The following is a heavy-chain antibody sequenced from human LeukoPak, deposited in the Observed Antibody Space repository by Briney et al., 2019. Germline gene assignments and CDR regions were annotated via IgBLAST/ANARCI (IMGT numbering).Heavy chain of an antibody. Sequence: SETLSLTCAVSGGSFSGYYWSWIRQPAEKGLEWIGRIYSSGSANYNPSLKSRVTMSLDTSKKQFYLQMNSVTAADTAIYYCARERSSGLALWGQGALVTVSS. CDR2: IYSSGSA. CDR1: GGSFSGYY. D-gene: IGHD6-19*01. J-gene: IGHJ5*02. CDR3: ARERSSGLAL. V-gene: IGHV4-4*07.